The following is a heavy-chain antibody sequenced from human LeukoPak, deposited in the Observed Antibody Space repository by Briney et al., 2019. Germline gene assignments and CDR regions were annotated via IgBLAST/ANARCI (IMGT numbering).Heavy chain of an antibody. Sequence: GGSLRLSCAASGFTFSSYWMSWVRQAPGKGLEWVANIKQDGSEKYYVDSVKGRFTISRDNAKNSLYLQMNSLRADDTAVYYCGREIVDTAMAATYYFDYWGQGTLVTVSS. J-gene: IGHJ4*02. CDR1: GFTFSSYW. V-gene: IGHV3-7*01. D-gene: IGHD5-18*01. CDR3: GREIVDTAMAATYYFDY. CDR2: IKQDGSEK.